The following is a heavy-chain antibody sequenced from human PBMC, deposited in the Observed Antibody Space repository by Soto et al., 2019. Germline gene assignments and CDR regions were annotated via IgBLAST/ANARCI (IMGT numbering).Heavy chain of an antibody. J-gene: IGHJ5*02. CDR1: GGSISSGGYY. CDR2: IYYSGST. CDR3: ARAAPGDSNCPSWFDP. V-gene: IGHV4-31*03. D-gene: IGHD4-4*01. Sequence: SETLSLTCTVSGGSISSGGYYWSWIRQHPGKGLEWIGYIYYSGSTYYNPSLKSRVTISVDTSKNQFSLKLSSVTAADTAVYYCARAAPGDSNCPSWFDPWGQGTLVTVSS.